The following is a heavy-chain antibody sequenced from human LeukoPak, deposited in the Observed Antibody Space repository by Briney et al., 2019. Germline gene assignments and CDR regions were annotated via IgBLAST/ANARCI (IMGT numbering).Heavy chain of an antibody. CDR2: IYYSGST. V-gene: IGHV4-39*01. J-gene: IGHJ6*02. D-gene: IGHD2-2*01. CDR1: GGSISSSSYY. CDR3: ARFITGVVPAAIPAAFDYYYYGMDV. Sequence: SETLSLTCTVSGGSISSSSYYWGWIRQPPGKGLEWIGGIYYSGSTYYNPSLKSRVTISVDTSKNQFSLKLSSVTAADTAVYYCARFITGVVPAAIPAAFDYYYYGMDVWGQGTTVTVSS.